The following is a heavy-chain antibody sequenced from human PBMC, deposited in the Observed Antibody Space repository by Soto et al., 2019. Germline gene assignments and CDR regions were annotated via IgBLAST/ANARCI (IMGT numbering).Heavy chain of an antibody. CDR3: ARRRSSSWHFDY. Sequence: SGPTLVNPTQTLTLTCTFSGFSLSTSGEGVGWIRQPPGKALEWLILIYWDDDKRYSPSLKTRLTITKDTSKNQVVLTMTNMEPVDTATYYCARRRSSSWHFDYWGQGTLVTVSS. CDR1: GFSLSTSGEG. D-gene: IGHD6-13*01. CDR2: IYWDDDK. J-gene: IGHJ4*02. V-gene: IGHV2-5*02.